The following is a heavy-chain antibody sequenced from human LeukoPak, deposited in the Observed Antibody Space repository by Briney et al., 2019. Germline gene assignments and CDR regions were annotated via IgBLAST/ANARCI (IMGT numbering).Heavy chain of an antibody. D-gene: IGHD3-10*01. CDR2: IHDSGST. CDR1: GGSISTRYYY. CDR3: VSLYFYGSGSFPNY. V-gene: IGHV4-39*01. J-gene: IGHJ4*02. Sequence: SETLSLTCAVSGGSISTRYYYWGWIRQPPGKGLEWIGTIHDSGSTYYSPSLKSQVTISVDTSNNQFSLKLSSVTAGDAAVYYCVSLYFYGSGSFPNYWGQGILVTVST.